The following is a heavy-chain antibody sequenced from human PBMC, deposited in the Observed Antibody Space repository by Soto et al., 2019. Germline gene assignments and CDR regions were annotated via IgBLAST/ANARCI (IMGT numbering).Heavy chain of an antibody. CDR1: GGTFRSYS. CDR2: IIPIFGTA. J-gene: IGHJ3*02. Sequence: ASVKVSCKASGGTFRSYSISWGLQAPGQGLEWMGGIIPIFGTANYAQKFQGRVTITADKSTSTAYMELSSLRSEDTAVYYCAREAPGYSGYDWGAFDIWGQGTMVTVSS. CDR3: AREAPGYSGYDWGAFDI. V-gene: IGHV1-69*06. D-gene: IGHD5-12*01.